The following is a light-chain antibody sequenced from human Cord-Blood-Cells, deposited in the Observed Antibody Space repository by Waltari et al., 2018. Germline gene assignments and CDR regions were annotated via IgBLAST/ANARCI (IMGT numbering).Light chain of an antibody. J-gene: IGKJ4*01. Sequence: DIQMTQSPSSLSASVGDRVTISCRASHGMSNYFAWYQQKPGQVPKLLIYAASTVPLGAPSRFSSSGSRTDFTLTISSLQQEDVATYYCQKYNSAPLTFGGGTKVEIK. CDR2: AAS. CDR1: HGMSNY. V-gene: IGKV1-27*01. CDR3: QKYNSAPLT.